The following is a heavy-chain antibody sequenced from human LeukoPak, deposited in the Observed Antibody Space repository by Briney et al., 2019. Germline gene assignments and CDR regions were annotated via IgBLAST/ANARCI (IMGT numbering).Heavy chain of an antibody. CDR2: TNPNSGGA. Sequence: ASVKVSCKASGYTFTGYYIHWVRQAPGQGLEWMGWTNPNSGGADYAQKFQGRVTMTRDTSISTAYMELNRLRSDDTAVYYCARVLYSGYGYVGYWGRGTLVTVSS. D-gene: IGHD5-12*01. J-gene: IGHJ4*02. CDR3: ARVLYSGYGYVGY. CDR1: GYTFTGYY. V-gene: IGHV1-2*02.